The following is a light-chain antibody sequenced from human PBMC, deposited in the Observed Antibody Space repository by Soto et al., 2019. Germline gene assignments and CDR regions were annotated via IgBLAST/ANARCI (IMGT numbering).Light chain of an antibody. J-gene: IGKJ2*01. CDR3: QQRSNWPRGMYT. V-gene: IGKV3-11*01. CDR2: DAS. Sequence: EIVLTQSPATLSLSPGERATLSCRASQTVSSYLAWYQQKPGRAPRLLIYDASNRATGIPARFSGSGSGTDFTLTISSLEPEDFAVYYCQQRSNWPRGMYTFGQGTKLEIK. CDR1: QTVSSY.